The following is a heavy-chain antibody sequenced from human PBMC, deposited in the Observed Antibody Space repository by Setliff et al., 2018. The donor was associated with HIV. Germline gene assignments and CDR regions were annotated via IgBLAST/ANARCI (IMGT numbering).Heavy chain of an antibody. CDR2: INTYNGNT. D-gene: IGHD3-22*01. Sequence: ASVKVSCKASGYTFTSYGISWVRQAPGQGLEWMGWINTYNGNTNYAQKAQGRVTMTRDTSTRTVYMELSSLRSEDTAVYYCARGRTMSWFDPWGQGTLVTVSS. CDR1: GYTFTSYG. CDR3: ARGRTMSWFDP. J-gene: IGHJ5*02. V-gene: IGHV1-18*01.